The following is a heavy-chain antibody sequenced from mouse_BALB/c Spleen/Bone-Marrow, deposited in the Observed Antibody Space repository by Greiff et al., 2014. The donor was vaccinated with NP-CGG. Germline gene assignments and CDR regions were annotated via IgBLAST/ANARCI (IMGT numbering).Heavy chain of an antibody. D-gene: IGHD2-1*01. CDR2: INPSTGYT. Sequence: QVQLKDSGAELAKPGASVKMSCKASGYTFTSYWMYWIKQGPGQGLEWIGYINPSTGYTEYNQKFKDKATLTADKSSNTAYMQLSSLTSEDSAVYYCARKGYGNYHYYAMDYGGQGTSVTVSS. CDR3: ARKGYGNYHYYAMDY. J-gene: IGHJ4*01. CDR1: GYTFTSYW. V-gene: IGHV1-7*01.